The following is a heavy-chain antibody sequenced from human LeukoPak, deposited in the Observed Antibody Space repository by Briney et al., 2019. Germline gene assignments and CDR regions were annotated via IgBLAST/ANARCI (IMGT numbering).Heavy chain of an antibody. J-gene: IGHJ4*02. CDR3: AKSSSWYREFDY. Sequence: SETLSLTCTVSGGSISSNNYYWGWIRQPPGKGLEWIGNIYYSGSTYYNPSLKSRVTISVDTSKNQFSLKLSSVTATDTAVYYCAKSSSWYREFDYWGQETLVTVSS. D-gene: IGHD6-13*01. CDR1: GGSISSNNYY. V-gene: IGHV4-39*01. CDR2: IYYSGST.